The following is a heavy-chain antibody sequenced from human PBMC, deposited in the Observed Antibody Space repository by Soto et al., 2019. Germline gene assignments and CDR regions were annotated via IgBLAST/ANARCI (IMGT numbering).Heavy chain of an antibody. CDR2: IDPSDSYT. J-gene: IGHJ6*02. CDR1: GYSFTSYW. Sequence: GESLKISCKGSGYSFTSYWISWVRQMPGKGLEWMGKIDPSDSYTNNSPSFKDNVTISADKSISTANLQWSSLKASDTAKNNCAVSYCSGGSCQIEYYYYGMDVWGQGTTVTVSS. CDR3: AVSYCSGGSCQIEYYYYGMDV. V-gene: IGHV5-10-1*01. D-gene: IGHD2-15*01.